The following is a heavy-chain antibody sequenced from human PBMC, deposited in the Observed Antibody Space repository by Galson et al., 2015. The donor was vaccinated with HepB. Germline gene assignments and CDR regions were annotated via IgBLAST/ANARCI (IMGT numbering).Heavy chain of an antibody. Sequence: SVKVSCKASGYTFTDYYIHWVRQAPGQGLEWMGWINPNSGGTKNAEKFQGRFAMTRDTSLNTAYMELSRLRSDDTAMYYCGRDYYDSSGYASAWGQGTLVTVSS. V-gene: IGHV1-2*02. D-gene: IGHD3-22*01. J-gene: IGHJ5*02. CDR3: GRDYYDSSGYASA. CDR1: GYTFTDYY. CDR2: INPNSGGT.